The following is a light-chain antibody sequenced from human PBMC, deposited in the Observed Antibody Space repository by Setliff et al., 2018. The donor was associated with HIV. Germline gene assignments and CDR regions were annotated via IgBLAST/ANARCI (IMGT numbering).Light chain of an antibody. CDR3: CSYTSSLTYV. CDR2: DVT. V-gene: IGLV2-14*03. Sequence: QSALTQPASVSGSPGQSITLSCTGTSSDVGSYNFVSWYQQHQGRAPKLMIYDVTKRPSGVSDRFSGSKSGNTASLTISGLQTEDEADYYCCSYTSSLTYVFGTGTKVTVL. CDR1: SSDVGSYNF. J-gene: IGLJ1*01.